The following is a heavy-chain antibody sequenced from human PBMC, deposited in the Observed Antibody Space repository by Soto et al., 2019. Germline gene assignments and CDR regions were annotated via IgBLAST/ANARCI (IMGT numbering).Heavy chain of an antibody. Sequence: SETLSLTCAVSGGSISSGFYSWSWIRQPPGQGLEWIGYIYNSCNTYYNPSLMSRVTISVDRSQSHFSLKLTSVTAADTAVYYCARGSDGVWNWFDPWGQGTQVTVS. V-gene: IGHV4-30-2*01. CDR3: ARGSDGVWNWFDP. D-gene: IGHD2-21*02. J-gene: IGHJ5*02. CDR1: GGSISSGFYS. CDR2: IYNSCNT.